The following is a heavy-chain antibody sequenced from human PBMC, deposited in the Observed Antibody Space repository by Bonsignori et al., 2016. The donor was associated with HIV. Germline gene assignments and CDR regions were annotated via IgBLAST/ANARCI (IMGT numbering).Heavy chain of an antibody. CDR3: ARGRRDDFGVGTLRTTYYMDV. V-gene: IGHV4-34*01. CDR1: GGSFSNYY. Sequence: QVQLQQWGAGLLKPSETLSLTCAVYGGSFSNYYWSWIRQPQARGWSGLGKSNHSGSTNYNPSLKSRVTISVDTSKTSSPQAELCDRADTAVYYCARGRRDDFGVGTLRTTYYMDVWGKGTTVTVSS. CDR2: SNHSGST. J-gene: IGHJ6*03. D-gene: IGHD3-3*01.